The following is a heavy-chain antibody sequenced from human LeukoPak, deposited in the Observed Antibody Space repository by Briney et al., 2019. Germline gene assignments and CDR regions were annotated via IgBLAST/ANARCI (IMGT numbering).Heavy chain of an antibody. V-gene: IGHV3-23*01. CDR2: ISGSGGDT. CDR1: GFTFSNYA. D-gene: IGHD2/OR15-2a*01. Sequence: GGSLRLSCAASGFTFSNYAMSWVRQAPGKGLERGSAISGSGGDTYYADSVKGRITISRDNSKNTLYLQMNSLRAEDTAVYYCTKVTSGYYYIYWGQGTLVTVSS. J-gene: IGHJ4*02. CDR3: TKVTSGYYYIY.